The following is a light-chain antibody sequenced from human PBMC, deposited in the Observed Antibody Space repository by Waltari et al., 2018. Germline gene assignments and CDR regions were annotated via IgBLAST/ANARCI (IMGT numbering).Light chain of an antibody. CDR2: RDK. Sequence: SYDLTQPLSVSVALGQTARITCGGTNSGGKNVHWYQQKPGQAPLLVIYRDKNRPSRIPERFSGSNSENTATLTITGAQGADEADYYCQVWDSSTAVFGGGTQLTVL. V-gene: IGLV3-9*01. J-gene: IGLJ7*01. CDR1: NSGGKN. CDR3: QVWDSSTAV.